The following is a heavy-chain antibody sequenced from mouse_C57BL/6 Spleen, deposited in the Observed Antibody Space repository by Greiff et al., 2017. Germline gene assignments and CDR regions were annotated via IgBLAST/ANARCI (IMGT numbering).Heavy chain of an antibody. V-gene: IGHV1-22*01. CDR2: INPNNGGT. Sequence: EVQLQESGPELVKPGASVKMSCKASGYTFTDYNMHWVKQSHGKSLEWIGYINPNNGGTSYNQKFKGKATLTVNKSSSTAYMELRSLTSEDSAVYYCAIAGDYDGGYAMDYWGQGTSVTVSS. CDR1: GYTFTDYN. J-gene: IGHJ4*01. D-gene: IGHD2-4*01. CDR3: AIAGDYDGGYAMDY.